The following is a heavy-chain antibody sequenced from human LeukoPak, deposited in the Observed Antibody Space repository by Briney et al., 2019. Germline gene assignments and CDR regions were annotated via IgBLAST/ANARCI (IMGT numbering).Heavy chain of an antibody. Sequence: PSETLSLTCAVYGGSFSGYYWSWIRQPPGKGLEWIGEINHSGSTNYNPSLKSRVTISVDTSKNQFSLKLSSVTAADTAVYYCARDRDSSGYYYAPYYWGQGTLVTVSS. CDR2: INHSGST. CDR3: ARDRDSSGYYYAPYY. CDR1: GGSFSGYY. V-gene: IGHV4-34*01. D-gene: IGHD3-22*01. J-gene: IGHJ4*02.